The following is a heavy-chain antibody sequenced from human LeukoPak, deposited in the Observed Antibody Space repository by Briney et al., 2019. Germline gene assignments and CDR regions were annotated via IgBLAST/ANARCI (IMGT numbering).Heavy chain of an antibody. J-gene: IGHJ3*02. CDR1: GYTFTSYG. D-gene: IGHD2-21*01. CDR2: ISAYNGNT. V-gene: IGHV1-18*01. CDR3: ASSVSLGIIVDSYAFDI. Sequence: ASVKVSCKASGYTFTSYGISWVRQAPGQGLEWMGWISAYNGNTNYAQKLQGRVTMTTDTSTSTAYMELRSLRSDDTAVYYCASSVSLGIIVDSYAFDIWGQGTMVTVSS.